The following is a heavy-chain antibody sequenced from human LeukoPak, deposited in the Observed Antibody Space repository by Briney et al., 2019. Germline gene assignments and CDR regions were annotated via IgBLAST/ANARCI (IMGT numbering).Heavy chain of an antibody. Sequence: SQTLSLTCAISGDSVSSNSAAWNWIRQSPSRGLERLGRTYYRSKWYNDYAVSVKSRITINPDTSKNQFSLQLNSVTPEDTAVYYCAKAPRSISSWYGDTLNYFDYWGQGTLVTVSS. CDR1: GDSVSSNSAA. J-gene: IGHJ4*02. D-gene: IGHD6-13*01. V-gene: IGHV6-1*01. CDR3: AKAPRSISSWYGDTLNYFDY. CDR2: TYYRSKWYN.